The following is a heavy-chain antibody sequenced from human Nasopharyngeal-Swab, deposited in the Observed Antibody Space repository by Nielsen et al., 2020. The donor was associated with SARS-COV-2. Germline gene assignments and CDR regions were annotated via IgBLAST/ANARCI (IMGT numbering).Heavy chain of an antibody. J-gene: IGHJ4*02. CDR2: IKQDGSEK. V-gene: IGHV3-7*03. D-gene: IGHD5-24*01. CDR1: QFAFGNYW. Sequence: GESLKISCVVSQFAFGNYWMSWVRQAPGKGPEWVANIKQDGSEKYYVDSGKGRFTISRDNAKNSLYLQMNSLRAEDTAVYYCARGAWATPHSDWGQGTLVTVSS. CDR3: ARGAWATPHSD.